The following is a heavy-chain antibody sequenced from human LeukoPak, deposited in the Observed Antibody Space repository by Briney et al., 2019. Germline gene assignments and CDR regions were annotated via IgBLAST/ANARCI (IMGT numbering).Heavy chain of an antibody. Sequence: PSGTLSLTCTVSGVSISSYYWSWIRQPPGKGLEWIGYIYYSGSTNYNPSPKSRVTISVTTSKNQFSLKLSSVTAADTAVYYCARGSYMITFGGVIVPFDYWGRGTLVTVSS. CDR2: IYYSGST. D-gene: IGHD3-16*02. V-gene: IGHV4-59*01. J-gene: IGHJ4*02. CDR1: GVSISSYY. CDR3: ARGSYMITFGGVIVPFDY.